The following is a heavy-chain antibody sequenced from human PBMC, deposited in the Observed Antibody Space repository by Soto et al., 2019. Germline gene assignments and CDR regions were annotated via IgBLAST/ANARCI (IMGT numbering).Heavy chain of an antibody. Sequence: PGGSLRLSCAASGFIFSDYSMKWVRQAPGKGLEWASYISSGSSAIYYADSVKGRFTISRDNAKNSLYLQMNSLRDEDTAVYYCARDTILDFWGQGTLVTVSS. CDR2: ISSGSSAI. D-gene: IGHD3-9*01. CDR1: GFIFSDYS. J-gene: IGHJ4*02. V-gene: IGHV3-48*02. CDR3: ARDTILDF.